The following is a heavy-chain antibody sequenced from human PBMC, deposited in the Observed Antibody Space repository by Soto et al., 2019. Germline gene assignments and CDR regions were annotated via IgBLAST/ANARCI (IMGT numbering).Heavy chain of an antibody. CDR2: INGYTGNT. D-gene: IGHD3-16*01. CDR1: GYTFTSYG. CDR3: ARSWVTGKGGIDV. J-gene: IGHJ6*02. Sequence: ASVKVSCKASGYTFTSYGLSWVRQAPGQGLEWMGWINGYTGNTNYAQKFQGRVTMTTGTSTNTAYLDLWTLISDDTAVYYCARSWVTGKGGIDVWGQGTTVTVSS. V-gene: IGHV1-18*01.